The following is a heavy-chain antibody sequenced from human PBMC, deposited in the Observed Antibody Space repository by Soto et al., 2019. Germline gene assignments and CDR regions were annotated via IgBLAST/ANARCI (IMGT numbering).Heavy chain of an antibody. D-gene: IGHD1-20*01. Sequence: EVQLVESGGGLVQPGGSLRISCEASGFTFRNYDMHWVRQGTGKGLEWVSGISAAGDPDYADSVEGRFTISRENAQNSFFLQMNSLRVGDTAVYYCAITDRDFYGLDVWGQGTRVIVSS. CDR3: AITDRDFYGLDV. V-gene: IGHV3-13*05. CDR2: ISAAGDP. CDR1: GFTFRNYD. J-gene: IGHJ6*02.